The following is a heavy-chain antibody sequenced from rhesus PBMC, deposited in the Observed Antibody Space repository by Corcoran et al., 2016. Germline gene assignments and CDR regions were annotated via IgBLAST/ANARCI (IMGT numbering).Heavy chain of an antibody. CDR2: SSGSSGST. V-gene: IGHV4-165*01. CDR3: ARVFGGSLDY. J-gene: IGHJ4*01. CDR1: GGSFIGYY. D-gene: IGHD6-25*01. Sequence: QVQLQESGPGLVKPSETLSLTCAVSGGSFIGYYLAWFRQPPGKGLECIGYSSGSSGSTDYNPSLKSRVTISTDTSKNQFSLKLSSVTAADTAVYYCARVFGGSLDYWGQGVLVTVSS.